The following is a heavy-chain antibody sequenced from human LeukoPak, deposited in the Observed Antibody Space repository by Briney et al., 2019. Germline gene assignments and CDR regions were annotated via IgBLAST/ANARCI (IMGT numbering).Heavy chain of an antibody. CDR3: ANDMWDIVVVPAALYYYGMDV. CDR1: GFTFDDYA. V-gene: IGHV3-43*02. D-gene: IGHD2-2*01. J-gene: IGHJ6*02. Sequence: GGSLRLSCAASGFTFDDYAMHWVRQAPGKGLEWVSLISGDGGSTYYADSVKGRFTISRDNSKNSLYLQMNSLRTEDTALYYCANDMWDIVVVPAALYYYGMDVWGQGTTVTVSS. CDR2: ISGDGGST.